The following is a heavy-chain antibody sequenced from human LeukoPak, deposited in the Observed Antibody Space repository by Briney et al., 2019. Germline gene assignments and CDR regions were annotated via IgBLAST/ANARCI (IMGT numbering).Heavy chain of an antibody. CDR1: GGSISSYY. CDR3: ARTGSYDFWSGPRGWFDP. V-gene: IGHV4-59*01. CDR2: IYYSGST. D-gene: IGHD3-3*01. Sequence: SETLSLTCTVSGGSISSYYWSWIRQPPGKGLEWIGYIYYSGSTNYNPSLKSRVTISVGTSKNQFSLKLSSVTAADTAVYYCARTGSYDFWSGPRGWFDPWGQGTLVTVSS. J-gene: IGHJ5*02.